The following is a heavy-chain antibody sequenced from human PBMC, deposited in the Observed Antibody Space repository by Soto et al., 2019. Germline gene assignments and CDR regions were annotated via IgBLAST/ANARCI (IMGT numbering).Heavy chain of an antibody. CDR2: IIGSSAVT. D-gene: IGHD3-16*01. V-gene: IGHV3-23*01. Sequence: EVQLLESGGGLVQPGGSLRLSCAASGFTFSSYAMSWVRQAPGKGLEWVSAIIGSSAVTYYADYVKGRFTLSRDNSKNQLFLQMNSLRAEDTAVYYWAKMIAIGGVPGRASEIWGQGTMVTVSS. CDR1: GFTFSSYA. J-gene: IGHJ3*02. CDR3: AKMIAIGGVPGRASEI.